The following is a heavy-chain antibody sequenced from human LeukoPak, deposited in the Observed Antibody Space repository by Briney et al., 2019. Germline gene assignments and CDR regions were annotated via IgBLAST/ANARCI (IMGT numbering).Heavy chain of an antibody. CDR3: AKPETGTVDLFDY. CDR1: GFTFSSYG. J-gene: IGHJ4*02. D-gene: IGHD1-1*01. V-gene: IGHV3-30*02. CDR2: IRYDGSNK. Sequence: PGGSLRLSCAASGFTFSSYGMHWVRQAPGKRLEWVAFIRYDGSNKYYADSVKGRFTISRDNSKNTLYLQMNSLRAEDTAVYYCAKPETGTVDLFDYWGQGTLVTVSS.